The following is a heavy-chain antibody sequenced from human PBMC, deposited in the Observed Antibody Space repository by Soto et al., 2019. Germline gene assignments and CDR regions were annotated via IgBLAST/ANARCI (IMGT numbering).Heavy chain of an antibody. D-gene: IGHD1-26*01. CDR3: AIPLGSGRYLGAFDI. V-gene: IGHV1-18*01. CDR2: ISAYNGNT. CDR1: VYTFTSYG. J-gene: IGHJ3*02. Sequence: QVQLVQSGAEVKKPGASVKVSCKASVYTFTSYGISWVRQAPGQGLEWMGWISAYNGNTNYSQKHQGRVTMTTDTSTSTAYMELRSLRSDDTAVYYCAIPLGSGRYLGAFDIWGQGTMVTVSS.